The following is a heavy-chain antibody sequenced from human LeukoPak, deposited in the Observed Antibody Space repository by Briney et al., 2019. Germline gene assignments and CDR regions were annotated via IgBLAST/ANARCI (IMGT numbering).Heavy chain of an antibody. J-gene: IGHJ4*02. CDR2: ISGGGRTT. V-gene: IGHV3-23*01. CDR3: AKNVVVKRYIDC. CDR1: GFTFSNHA. Sequence: PGGSLRLSCAASGFTFSNHAMSWVRQAPGKGLQWVAVISGGGRTTEYEDFVKGRFTISRDNSKNTLSLQMNSLTVEDTAIYFCAKNVVVKRYIDCWDQGTLVTVSP. D-gene: IGHD2-15*01.